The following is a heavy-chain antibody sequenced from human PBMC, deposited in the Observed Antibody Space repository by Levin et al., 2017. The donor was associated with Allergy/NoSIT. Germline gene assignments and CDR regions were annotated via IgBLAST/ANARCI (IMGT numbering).Heavy chain of an antibody. D-gene: IGHD6-13*01. Sequence: GASVKVSCKGSGYSFTSYWIGWVRQMPGKGLEWMGIIYPGDSDTRYSPSFQGQVTISADKSISTAYLQWSSLKASDTAMYYCARQRAAPTSTIAAAGKSVWFDPWGQGTLVTVSS. J-gene: IGHJ5*02. CDR2: IYPGDSDT. V-gene: IGHV5-51*01. CDR3: ARQRAAPTSTIAAAGKSVWFDP. CDR1: GYSFTSYW.